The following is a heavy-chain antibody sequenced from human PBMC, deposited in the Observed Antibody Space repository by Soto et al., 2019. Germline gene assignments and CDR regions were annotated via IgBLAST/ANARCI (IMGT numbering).Heavy chain of an antibody. CDR1: GFSLSTSGAG. CDR2: IYWDDDK. V-gene: IGHV2-5*02. Sequence: QITLKESGPTLVKPTQTLTLTCTFSGFSLSTSGAGVGWIRQPPGKALEWLALIYWDDDKRYSPSLKSRLTRTNDTAKNQLVLTMTYMDPAETATSYCAHRPSYCSGGSCYSGFGYWVQGTLVNVS. J-gene: IGHJ4*02. CDR3: AHRPSYCSGGSCYSGFGY. D-gene: IGHD2-15*01.